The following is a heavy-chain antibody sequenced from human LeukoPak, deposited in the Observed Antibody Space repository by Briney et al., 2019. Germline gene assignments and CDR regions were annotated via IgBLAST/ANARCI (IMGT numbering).Heavy chain of an antibody. J-gene: IGHJ5*02. CDR3: ARGGYYGSGNDFRFDP. CDR2: IYYSGST. CDR1: GGSISSGSYY. V-gene: IGHV4-61*01. Sequence: MTSQTLTLTCTVSGGSISSGSYYWSWVRQPPGKGLEWNGHIYYSGSTNYKPSPKSRVTISVDPSKSQFSLELSSVPAADTAVYYCARGGYYGSGNDFRFDPWGQGTLVTVSS. D-gene: IGHD3-10*01.